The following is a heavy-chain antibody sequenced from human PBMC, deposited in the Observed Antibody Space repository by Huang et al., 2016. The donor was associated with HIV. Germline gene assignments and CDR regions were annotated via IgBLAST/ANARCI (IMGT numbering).Heavy chain of an antibody. D-gene: IGHD6-25*01. CDR2: IRAKGSGVTP. J-gene: IGHJ6*03. CDR3: SPSGNDYYYYYMDV. Sequence: EVQVEESGGGLEQPGRSLRLTCKGLGFIFGDFDINWFRQPPGKGLEWVGCIRAKGSGVTPRSAPSVKDRFSFSRDDSQNTAYLQMETLQTEDTAIYYCSPSGNDYYYYYMDVWGKGTMVTVSS. CDR1: GFIFGDFD. V-gene: IGHV3-49*03.